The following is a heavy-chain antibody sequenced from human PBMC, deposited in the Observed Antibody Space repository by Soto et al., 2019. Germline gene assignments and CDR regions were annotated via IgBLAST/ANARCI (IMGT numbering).Heavy chain of an antibody. CDR2: ISGSGFKK. J-gene: IGHJ3*02. CDR1: GFIFENFG. V-gene: IGHV3-23*01. D-gene: IGHD6-13*01. CDR3: VKDMSSSSWYAFDI. Sequence: EVVLLESGGGLEQPGGSLRLSCAASGFIFENFGMSWVRQAPGKGLEWISSISGSGFKKYYADSVKGRFTISRDNAKNSLYLQMNSLRAEDTAFYYCVKDMSSSSWYAFDIWGQGTMVTVSP.